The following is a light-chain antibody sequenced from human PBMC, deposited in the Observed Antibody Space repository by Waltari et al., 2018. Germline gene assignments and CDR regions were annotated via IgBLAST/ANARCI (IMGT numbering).Light chain of an antibody. V-gene: IGLV1-47*01. Sequence: QSVLTQPPSASGTPGQRVTISCSGSSPNTGSNYVYWYQQLPGTAPKLLIYRNNQRPSGVPDRFSGSKSGTSASLAISGLRSEDEADYYCAAWDDSLSGRVFGGGTKLTVL. CDR3: AAWDDSLSGRV. CDR2: RNN. J-gene: IGLJ3*02. CDR1: SPNTGSNY.